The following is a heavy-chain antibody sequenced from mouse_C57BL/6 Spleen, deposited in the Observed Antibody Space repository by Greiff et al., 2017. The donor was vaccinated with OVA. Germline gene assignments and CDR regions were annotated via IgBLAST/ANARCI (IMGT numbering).Heavy chain of an antibody. J-gene: IGHJ2*01. CDR3: AKRDIYYYFDY. V-gene: IGHV1-26*01. D-gene: IGHD2-1*01. CDR2: INPNNGGT. CDR1: GYTFTDYY. Sequence: VQLQQSGPELVKPGASVKISCKASGYTFTDYYMNWVKQSHGKSLEWIGDINPNNGGTSYNQKFKGKATLTVDKSSSTAYMELRSLTSEDSAVYYCAKRDIYYYFDYWGQGTTLTVSS.